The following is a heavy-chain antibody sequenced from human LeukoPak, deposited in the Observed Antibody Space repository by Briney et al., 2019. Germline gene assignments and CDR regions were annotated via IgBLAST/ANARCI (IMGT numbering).Heavy chain of an antibody. Sequence: GASVKVSCKASGYTFSSYGISWVRQAPGQGLEWMGWISAYNGNTNYAQKVQGRVTMTTDTSTSTAYMELRSLRSDDTAVYYCARDIKEPIQLWPMGWFDPWGQGTLVTVSS. D-gene: IGHD5-18*01. V-gene: IGHV1-18*01. CDR3: ARDIKEPIQLWPMGWFDP. J-gene: IGHJ5*02. CDR2: ISAYNGNT. CDR1: GYTFSSYG.